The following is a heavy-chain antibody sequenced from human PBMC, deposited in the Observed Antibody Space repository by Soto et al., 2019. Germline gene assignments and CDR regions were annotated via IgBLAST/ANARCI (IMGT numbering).Heavy chain of an antibody. CDR1: GFTFSSYS. CDR2: ISSSSSYI. D-gene: IGHD3-3*01. V-gene: IGHV3-21*01. CDR3: ARDFLYDFWSGYPAFHI. Sequence: PGGSLRLSCAASGFTFSSYSMKWVRQAPGNGLEWVSSISSSSSYIYYAESVKRRFTISRDNAKNSLYLQMNSLRAEDTAVYYCARDFLYDFWSGYPAFHIWGQGTMVTVSS. J-gene: IGHJ3*02.